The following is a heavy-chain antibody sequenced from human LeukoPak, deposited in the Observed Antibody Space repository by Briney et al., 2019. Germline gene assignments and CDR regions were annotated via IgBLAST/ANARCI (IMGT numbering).Heavy chain of an antibody. CDR3: ARARRQWLVRDYYYYMDV. CDR1: GCTFTVYY. Sequence: ASVTVSFKASGCTFTVYYMHWVRQAPGQGVEWMGWINPNSGGTNYAQKFQGRVTMTRDTSISTAYMELSRLRSDDTAVYYCARARRQWLVRDYYYYMDVWGKGTTVTVSS. V-gene: IGHV1-2*02. CDR2: INPNSGGT. D-gene: IGHD6-19*01. J-gene: IGHJ6*03.